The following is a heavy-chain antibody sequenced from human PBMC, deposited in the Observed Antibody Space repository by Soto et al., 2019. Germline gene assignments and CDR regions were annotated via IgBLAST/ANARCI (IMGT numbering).Heavy chain of an antibody. V-gene: IGHV2-5*02. CDR2: VYWDDDK. Sequence: ITLEGSGPTLVKPPETLTLTFTFSGLSLTTGVGVGWGRQPPGKALEWLALVYWDDDKHYTPSLMSRLTITKDISKGQVVLTMTNMDPVDTATYYCATLTADFWGPGTLVTVSS. J-gene: IGHJ4*02. CDR1: GLSLTTGVG. CDR3: ATLTADF.